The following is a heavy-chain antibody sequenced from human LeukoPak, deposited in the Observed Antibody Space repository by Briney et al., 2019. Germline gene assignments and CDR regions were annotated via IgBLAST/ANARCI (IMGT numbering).Heavy chain of an antibody. CDR1: GFTFSSYS. Sequence: GGSLRLSCAASGFTFSSYSMNWVRQAPGKGLEWVSSISSSSSYIYYADSVKGRFTISRDNAKNSLYLQMNSLRAEDTAVYYCARDPTFGGVIADDCWGQGTLVTVSS. J-gene: IGHJ4*02. D-gene: IGHD3-16*02. CDR2: ISSSSSYI. CDR3: ARDPTFGGVIADDC. V-gene: IGHV3-21*01.